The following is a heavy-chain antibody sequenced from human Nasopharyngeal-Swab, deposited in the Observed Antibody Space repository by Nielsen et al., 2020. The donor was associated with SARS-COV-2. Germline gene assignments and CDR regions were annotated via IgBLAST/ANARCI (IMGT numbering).Heavy chain of an antibody. Sequence: SVKVSCKASGGTFCSYASSWVRQAPGQGLEWMGGIIPIFGTANYAQTFQGRVTITADESTSTAYMELSSLRSEDTAVYYCARDPDGYNNNWGQGTLVTVSS. CDR2: IIPIFGTA. D-gene: IGHD5-24*01. J-gene: IGHJ4*02. CDR1: GGTFCSYA. CDR3: ARDPDGYNNN. V-gene: IGHV1-69*13.